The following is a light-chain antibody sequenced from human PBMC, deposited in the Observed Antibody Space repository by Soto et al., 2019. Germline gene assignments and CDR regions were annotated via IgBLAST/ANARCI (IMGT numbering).Light chain of an antibody. Sequence: DIQMTQSPSSLSASVGDRVTITCRASQDINNYLAWYQQKPGKVPKLLIYSASTLHSGVPSRFSGSGSGTDFTLTISRLQPGDVATYYCQTYNSAPLTFGGGTKVDIK. V-gene: IGKV1-27*01. CDR3: QTYNSAPLT. CDR1: QDINNY. CDR2: SAS. J-gene: IGKJ4*01.